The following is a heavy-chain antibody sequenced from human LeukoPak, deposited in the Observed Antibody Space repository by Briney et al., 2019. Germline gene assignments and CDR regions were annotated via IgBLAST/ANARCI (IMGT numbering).Heavy chain of an antibody. CDR3: ARGGNGESCLIDF. CDR1: GGSISSVSDY. CDR2: IKDSGST. D-gene: IGHD2-15*01. J-gene: IGHJ4*02. Sequence: SETLSLTCIVSGGSISSVSDYWGWLRQPPGKGLEWIGSIKDSGSTYYNPSPKRRGTISVDTAKTPCSLRLSALTAADTAVYYCARGGNGESCLIDFWGQGTLVTVSS. V-gene: IGHV4-39*07.